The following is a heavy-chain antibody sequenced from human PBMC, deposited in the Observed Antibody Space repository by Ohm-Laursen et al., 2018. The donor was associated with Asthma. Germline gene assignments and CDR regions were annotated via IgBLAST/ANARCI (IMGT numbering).Heavy chain of an antibody. J-gene: IGHJ5*02. CDR3: ARDSPKRYCSGGSCYVDNWFDP. V-gene: IGHV3-48*02. Sequence: SLRLSCSAPGYTFSRYSMNWVRQAPGKGLEWVSYISSSSSTIYYADSVKGRFTISRDNAKNSLYLQMNSLRDEDTAVYYCARDSPKRYCSGGSCYVDNWFDPWGQGTLVTVSS. CDR1: GYTFSRYS. D-gene: IGHD2-15*01. CDR2: ISSSSSTI.